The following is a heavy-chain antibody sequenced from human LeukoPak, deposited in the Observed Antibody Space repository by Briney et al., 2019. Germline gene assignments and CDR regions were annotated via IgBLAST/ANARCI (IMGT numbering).Heavy chain of an antibody. CDR2: IYYSGST. J-gene: IGHJ4*02. CDR1: GGSISSHY. V-gene: IGHV4-59*11. CDR3: ARYYYDSSGYSFDY. D-gene: IGHD3-22*01. Sequence: SETLSLTCTVSGGSISSHYWSWIRQPPGKGLEWIGYIYYSGSTNYNPSLKSRVTISVDTSKNQFSLKLSSVTAADTAVYYCARYYYDSSGYSFDYWGQGTLVTVSS.